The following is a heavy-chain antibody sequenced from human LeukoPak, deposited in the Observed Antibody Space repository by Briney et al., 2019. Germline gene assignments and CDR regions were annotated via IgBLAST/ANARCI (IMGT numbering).Heavy chain of an antibody. CDR3: ARTNYYETSGWASGLSPFDM. J-gene: IGHJ3*02. CDR2: IYYSGST. V-gene: IGHV4-31*03. Sequence: SETLSLTCTVSGGSISSGGYYWSWIRQHPGKGLEWIGYIYYSGSTYYNPSLKSRVTISVDTSKNQFSPKLSSVTAADTAVYYCARTNYYETSGWASGLSPFDMWGRGTMVTVSS. D-gene: IGHD3-22*01. CDR1: GGSISSGGYY.